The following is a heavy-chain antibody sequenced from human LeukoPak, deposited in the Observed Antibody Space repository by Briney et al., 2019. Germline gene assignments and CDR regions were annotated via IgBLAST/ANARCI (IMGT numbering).Heavy chain of an antibody. D-gene: IGHD3-10*01. Sequence: PSETLSLTCTVSGGSISSSSFHWGWIRQPPGKGLEWFGSIYYSGSTFYNPSLKSRVTISVDTSKNQFSLKLSSVTATDTAVYYCAKTQTRVVWGKGTTVTVSS. CDR1: GGSISSSSFH. J-gene: IGHJ6*03. CDR2: IYYSGST. V-gene: IGHV4-39*01. CDR3: AKTQTRVV.